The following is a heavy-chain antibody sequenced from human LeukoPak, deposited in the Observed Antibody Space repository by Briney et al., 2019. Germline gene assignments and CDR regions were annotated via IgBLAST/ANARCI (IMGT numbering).Heavy chain of an antibody. CDR3: ATRKNFEY. CDR2: IRFYGREI. Sequence: GGSLRLPCTVSGFTSFSGHWMNWVRQAPGKGLEWVANIRFYGREIGYGDSVEGRFIISRDNSKNSLSLQMNSLRAEDTAVYYCATRKNFEYWGQGTLVTVSS. V-gene: IGHV3-7*01. D-gene: IGHD2/OR15-2a*01. J-gene: IGHJ4*02. CDR1: GFTSFSGHW.